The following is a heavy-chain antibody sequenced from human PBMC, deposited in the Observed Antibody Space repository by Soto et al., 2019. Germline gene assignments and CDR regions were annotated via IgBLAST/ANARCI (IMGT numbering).Heavy chain of an antibody. J-gene: IGHJ4*02. D-gene: IGHD2-15*01. Sequence: QVQLQQWGAGLLKPSETLSLTCAVYGGSFSGYYWSWICQPPGKGLEWMGEINHSGSTNYNPSLKRRVTISVDTSKNQCSLKLSSVTAADTAVYYCARGARGYCSGGSCYPHFDYWGQGTLVTVSS. CDR3: ARGARGYCSGGSCYPHFDY. CDR1: GGSFSGYY. V-gene: IGHV4-34*01. CDR2: INHSGST.